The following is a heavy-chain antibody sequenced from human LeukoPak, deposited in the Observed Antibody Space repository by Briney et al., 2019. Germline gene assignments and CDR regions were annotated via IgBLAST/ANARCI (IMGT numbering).Heavy chain of an antibody. CDR2: IYYSGST. D-gene: IGHD6-19*01. V-gene: IGHV4-39*07. CDR3: ARAHIGSGWYYYYYYMDV. CDR1: GGSISSYY. Sequence: SETLSLTCSVSGGSISSYYWSWIRQPPGKGLEWIGSIYYSGSTYYNPSLKSRVTISVDTSKNQFSLKLSSVTAADTAVHYCARAHIGSGWYYYYYYMDVWGKGTTVTVSS. J-gene: IGHJ6*03.